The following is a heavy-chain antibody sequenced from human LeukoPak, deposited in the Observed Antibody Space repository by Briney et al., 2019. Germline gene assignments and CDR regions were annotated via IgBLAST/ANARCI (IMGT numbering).Heavy chain of an antibody. J-gene: IGHJ4*02. Sequence: PGGSLRLSCAASGFTFSSYAMSWVRQAPGKGLEWVSAISGSGGSTYYADSVKGRFTISRDNSKNTLYLQMNSLRAEDTAVYYCAKVPGQWLVTEPFDYRGQGTLVTVSS. CDR2: ISGSGGST. V-gene: IGHV3-23*01. CDR1: GFTFSSYA. CDR3: AKVPGQWLVTEPFDY. D-gene: IGHD6-19*01.